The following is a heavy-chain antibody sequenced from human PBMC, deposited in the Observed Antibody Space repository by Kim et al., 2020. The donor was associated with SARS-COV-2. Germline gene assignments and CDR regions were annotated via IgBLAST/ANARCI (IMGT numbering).Heavy chain of an antibody. D-gene: IGHD6-13*01. CDR1: GGSISSYY. J-gene: IGHJ5*02. V-gene: IGHV4-59*01. CDR3: ARVPSDSSSWYGYNWFDP. CDR2: IYYSGST. Sequence: SETLSLTCTVSGGSISSYYWSWIRQPPGKGLEWIGYIYYSGSTNYNPSLKSRVTISVDTSKNQFSLKLSSVTAADTAVYYCARVPSDSSSWYGYNWFDPWGQGTLVTVSS.